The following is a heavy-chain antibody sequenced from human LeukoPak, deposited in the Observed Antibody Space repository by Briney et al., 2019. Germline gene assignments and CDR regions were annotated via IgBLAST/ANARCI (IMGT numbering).Heavy chain of an antibody. CDR1: GGSFSGYY. CDR2: INHSGST. CDR3: ARHPGISSTDFWSGYSYYYYYMDV. Sequence: SETLSLTCAVYGGSFSGYYWSWIRQPPGKGLEWIGEINHSGSTNYNPSLKSRVTISVDTSKNQFSLKLSSVTAADTAVYYCARHPGISSTDFWSGYSYYYYYMDVWGKGTTVTVSS. D-gene: IGHD3-3*01. J-gene: IGHJ6*03. V-gene: IGHV4-34*01.